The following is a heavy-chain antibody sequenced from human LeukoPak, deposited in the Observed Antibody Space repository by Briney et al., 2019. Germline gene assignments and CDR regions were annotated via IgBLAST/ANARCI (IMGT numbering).Heavy chain of an antibody. J-gene: IGHJ4*02. CDR3: AKEGDILTGRYYFDY. D-gene: IGHD3-9*01. CDR1: GFTLSSYW. V-gene: IGHV3-74*01. CDR2: MNSDGSST. Sequence: GGSLRLSCAASGFTLSSYWMHWVRQAPGKGLVWVSRMNSDGSSTTYADSVKGRFTISRDNAKNTLYLQMNSLRAEDTAVYYCAKEGDILTGRYYFDYWGQGTLVTVSS.